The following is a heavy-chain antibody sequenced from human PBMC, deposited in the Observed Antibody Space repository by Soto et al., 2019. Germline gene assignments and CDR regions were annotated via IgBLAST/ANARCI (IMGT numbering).Heavy chain of an antibody. Sequence: SETLSLTCAVYGGSFSGYYWSWIRQPPGKGLEWIGEVNHSGSTNYNPSLKSRVTISVDTSKNQLSLNLRSLTAADTAVYYSARHFNYDYWSGYSGPYYFDQWGQGNLVTVSS. CDR3: ARHFNYDYWSGYSGPYYFDQ. J-gene: IGHJ4*02. CDR2: VNHSGST. CDR1: GGSFSGYY. D-gene: IGHD3-3*01. V-gene: IGHV4-34*01.